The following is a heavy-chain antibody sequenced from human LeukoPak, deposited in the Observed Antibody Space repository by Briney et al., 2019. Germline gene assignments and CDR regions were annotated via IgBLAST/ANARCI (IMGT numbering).Heavy chain of an antibody. V-gene: IGHV4-59*01. D-gene: IGHD6-19*01. CDR2: IYYSGST. CDR3: ARGGRGWYNDWFDP. Sequence: SETLSLTCTVSGGSLSGYYWSWIRQPPGKGLEWTGYIYYSGSTKYNPSLKTRVTMLVDTSKNEISLKMISVTAADTAVYYCARGGRGWYNDWFDPWGQGTLVTVSS. J-gene: IGHJ5*02. CDR1: GGSLSGYY.